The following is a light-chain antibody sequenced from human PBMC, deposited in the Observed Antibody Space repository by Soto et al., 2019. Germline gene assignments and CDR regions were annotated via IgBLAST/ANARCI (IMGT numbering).Light chain of an antibody. J-gene: IGKJ5*01. CDR2: RAS. V-gene: IGKV3-20*01. Sequence: IVLTHSPSTLSLSPGERATLSCRASQSVSSSYLAWYQQKPGQAPRLLIYRASSRATGIPDRFSGSGSGTDFTLTISRLEPEDFAVYYCQQYGSSPPITFGQGTRLEIK. CDR3: QQYGSSPPIT. CDR1: QSVSSSY.